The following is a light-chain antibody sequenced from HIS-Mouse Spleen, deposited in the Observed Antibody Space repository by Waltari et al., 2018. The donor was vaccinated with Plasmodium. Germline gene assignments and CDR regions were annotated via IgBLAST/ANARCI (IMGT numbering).Light chain of an antibody. CDR2: EDS. CDR1: AVPKQY. V-gene: IGLV3-10*01. CDR3: YSTDSSGNHRV. Sequence: SYELTQPPSVSVSPGQTARITCSAYAVPKQYAYWYQQKSGQAPVLVIYEDSKRPSGIPERFSGSSSGTMATLTISGAQVEDEADYYCYSTDSSGNHRVFGGGTKLTVL. J-gene: IGLJ3*02.